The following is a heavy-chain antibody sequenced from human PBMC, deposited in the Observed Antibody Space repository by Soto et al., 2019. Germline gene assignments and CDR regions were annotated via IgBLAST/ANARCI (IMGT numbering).Heavy chain of an antibody. CDR1: GFTFSSYA. V-gene: IGHV3-23*01. CDR3: AREEPVSSWSPLDY. J-gene: IGHJ4*02. CDR2: ISSDGATT. Sequence: GGSLRLSCEASGFTFSSYAMSWVRQAPGKGLVWVSAISSDGATTHYADSVRGRFTMSRDNAKNTPYLQLSSLRAEDTGVYFCAREEPVSSWSPLDYWGQGALVTVSS. D-gene: IGHD6-13*01.